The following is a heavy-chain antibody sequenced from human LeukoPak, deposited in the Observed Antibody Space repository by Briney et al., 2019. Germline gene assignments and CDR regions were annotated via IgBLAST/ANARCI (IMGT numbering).Heavy chain of an antibody. CDR1: GGTFSSYA. J-gene: IGHJ5*02. CDR2: IIPILGIA. V-gene: IGHV1-69*04. Sequence: ASVKVSCKASGGTFSSYAISWVRQAPGQGLEWMGRIIPILGIANYAQKFQGRVTITANKSTSTAYMELSSLRSEDTGVYYCARDLWYSSSWYREYNWFDPWGEGTLVTVSS. CDR3: ARDLWYSSSWYREYNWFDP. D-gene: IGHD6-13*01.